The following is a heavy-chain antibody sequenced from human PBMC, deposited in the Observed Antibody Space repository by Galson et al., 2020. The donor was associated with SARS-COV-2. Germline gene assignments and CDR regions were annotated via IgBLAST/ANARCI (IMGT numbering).Heavy chain of an antibody. CDR2: ISSSSSYI. V-gene: IGHV3-21*01. D-gene: IGHD3-9*01. Sequence: NSGGSLRLSCAASGFTFSSYSMNWVRQAPGKGLEWVSSISSSSSYIYYADSVKGRFTISRDNAKNSLYLQMNSLRAEDTAVYYCARVSTYILTGYYLRYFDYWGQGTLVTVSS. J-gene: IGHJ4*02. CDR1: GFTFSSYS. CDR3: ARVSTYILTGYYLRYFDY.